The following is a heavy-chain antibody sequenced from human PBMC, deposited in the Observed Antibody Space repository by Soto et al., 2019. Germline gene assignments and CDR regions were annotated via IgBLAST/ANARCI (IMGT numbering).Heavy chain of an antibody. CDR3: ARDRAGNY. Sequence: WGSLRPSCAASGFTFSSYSMNWVRQAPGKGLEWVSSISSSSSYIYYADSVKGRFTISRDNANNSLYLQMNSLRAEDTAVYYCARDRAGNYWGQGTLVTVSS. CDR1: GFTFSSYS. CDR2: ISSSSSYI. J-gene: IGHJ4*02. V-gene: IGHV3-21*01.